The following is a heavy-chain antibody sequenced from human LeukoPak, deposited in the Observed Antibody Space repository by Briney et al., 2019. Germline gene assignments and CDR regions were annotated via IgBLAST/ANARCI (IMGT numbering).Heavy chain of an antibody. D-gene: IGHD3-10*01. CDR3: TRDFTVTMVRLYGMDV. Sequence: GGSLRLSCTASGFTFGDYAMSWVRQAPGQGLEWVGFIRSKAYGGTTEYAASVKGRFTISRDDSKSIAYLQMNSLKTEDTAVYYCTRDFTVTMVRLYGMDVWVKGTTVTVSS. CDR2: IRSKAYGGTT. J-gene: IGHJ6*04. V-gene: IGHV3-49*04. CDR1: GFTFGDYA.